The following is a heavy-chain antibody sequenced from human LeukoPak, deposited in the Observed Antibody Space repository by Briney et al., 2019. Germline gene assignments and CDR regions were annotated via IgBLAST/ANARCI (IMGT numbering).Heavy chain of an antibody. V-gene: IGHV3-23*01. CDR1: GFTFRSYV. Sequence: GGSLRLSCAASGFTFRSYVISWVRQAPGKGLEWVSAISGSGGSKYYADFVGGRFTFSRDNSKTSLYLQMNSLRAEDTAVYFCAKGRGLLDAFDMWGPGAMVTVSS. D-gene: IGHD2-15*01. J-gene: IGHJ3*02. CDR2: ISGSGGSK. CDR3: AKGRGLLDAFDM.